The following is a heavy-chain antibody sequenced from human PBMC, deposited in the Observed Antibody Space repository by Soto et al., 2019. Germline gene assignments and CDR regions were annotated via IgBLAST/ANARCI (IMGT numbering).Heavy chain of an antibody. Sequence: EVQLVESGGGLVKPGGSLRLTCAASGFSFSDAWMNWVRQVPGKGLEWVGHIKSKPAGGTTDYAAPVKGRFSISRDDSKNTVYLQMNSLRTEDTALYYCVRDNPGYSRGADDWGQGTLVTVSS. D-gene: IGHD5-12*01. J-gene: IGHJ4*02. CDR2: IKSKPAGGTT. V-gene: IGHV3-15*07. CDR1: GFSFSDAW. CDR3: VRDNPGYSRGADD.